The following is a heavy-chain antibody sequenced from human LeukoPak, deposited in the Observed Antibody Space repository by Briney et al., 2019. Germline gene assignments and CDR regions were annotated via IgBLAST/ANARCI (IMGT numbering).Heavy chain of an antibody. CDR3: AREYSGFDY. CDR2: SYHSGST. J-gene: IGHJ4*02. D-gene: IGHD5-12*01. V-gene: IGHV4-61*08. CDR1: GDPISSHSDY. Sequence: PSETLSLTCTVSGDPISSHSDYKWTWLRQPPGKVLGWIGYSYHSGSTNYNPSLRGRVTISVDASKNQFSLKLTSVTAADTAVYYCAREYSGFDYWGQGTLVTVSS.